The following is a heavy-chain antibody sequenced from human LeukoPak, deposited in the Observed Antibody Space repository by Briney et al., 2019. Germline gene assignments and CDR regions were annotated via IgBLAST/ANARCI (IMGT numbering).Heavy chain of an antibody. Sequence: PGGSLRLSCAASGFTFSSYSMNWVRQAPGKGLEWVSSITSSSSDIYYADSVKGRFTISRDNAKNSLYLQMNSLRAEDTAVYYCAREGAGYYDFWSGYFNYNYYMDVWGKGTTVTVSS. J-gene: IGHJ6*03. V-gene: IGHV3-21*01. CDR1: GFTFSSYS. CDR2: ITSSSSDI. D-gene: IGHD3-3*01. CDR3: AREGAGYYDFWSGYFNYNYYMDV.